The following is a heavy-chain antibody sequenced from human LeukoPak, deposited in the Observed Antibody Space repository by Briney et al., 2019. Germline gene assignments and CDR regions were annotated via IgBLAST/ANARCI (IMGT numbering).Heavy chain of an antibody. CDR3: ARGHDSTGYLRGWFDP. V-gene: IGHV4-4*07. CDR2: IYTSGST. Sequence: SETLSLTCTVSGGSISSYYWSWIRQPAGKGLEWIGRIYTSGSTNYNPSLKSRVTMSVDTSKNQFSLKLTSVTAADTAVYYCARGHDSTGYLRGWFDPWGQGTLVTVSS. CDR1: GGSISSYY. D-gene: IGHD3-22*01. J-gene: IGHJ5*02.